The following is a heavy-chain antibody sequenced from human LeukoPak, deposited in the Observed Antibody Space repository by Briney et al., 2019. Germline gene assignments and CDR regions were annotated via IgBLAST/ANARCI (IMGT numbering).Heavy chain of an antibody. CDR2: IYYSGST. J-gene: IGHJ5*02. D-gene: IGHD6-13*01. V-gene: IGHV4-59*12. CDR1: GGSISSYY. CDR3: ARTSPQIGAGIHWFDP. Sequence: SPSETLSLTCTVSGGSISSYYWSWIRQPPGKGLEWIGYIYYSGSTNYNPSLKSRVTISVDTSKNQFSLKLSSVTAADTAVYYCARTSPQIGAGIHWFDPWGQGTLVTVSS.